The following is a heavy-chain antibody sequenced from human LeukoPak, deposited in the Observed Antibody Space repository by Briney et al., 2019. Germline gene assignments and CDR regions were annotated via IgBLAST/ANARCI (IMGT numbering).Heavy chain of an antibody. CDR1: GFTFRHYD. CDR3: TRDALYADYPDH. CDR2: IGSSGSAT. Sequence: GETLRLSCVASGFTFRHYDMSWVRQAPGKGLEWVAYIGSSGSATNYADSMKGRFTISRDNAKNSLFLQMNNLRGEDTALYYCTRDALYADYPDHWGQGTLVTVSS. J-gene: IGHJ4*02. D-gene: IGHD4-17*01. V-gene: IGHV3-11*06.